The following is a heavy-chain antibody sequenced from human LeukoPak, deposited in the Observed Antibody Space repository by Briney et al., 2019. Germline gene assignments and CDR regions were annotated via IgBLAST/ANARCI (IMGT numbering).Heavy chain of an antibody. V-gene: IGHV3-53*01. D-gene: IGHD2/OR15-2a*01. CDR2: IYSGGST. CDR3: AKDRSISPYYFDY. Sequence: GGSLRLSCAASGFTVSSNYMSWVRQAPGKGLEWVSVIYSGGSTYYADSVKGRFTISRDNSKNTLYLQMNSLRAEDTAVYYCAKDRSISPYYFDYWGQGTLVTVSS. CDR1: GFTVSSNY. J-gene: IGHJ4*02.